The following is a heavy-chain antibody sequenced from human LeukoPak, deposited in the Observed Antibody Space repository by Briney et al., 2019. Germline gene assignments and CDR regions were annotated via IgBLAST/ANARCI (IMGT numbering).Heavy chain of an antibody. Sequence: GGSLRLSCAASGFTFSSCGMHWVRQAPGKGLEWVAVIWYDGNNKYYADSVKGRFTISRDNSKSMLFLQMNSLRAEDTAVYYCARDTGFGDYGLDYWGQGTLVTVSS. V-gene: IGHV3-33*01. D-gene: IGHD4/OR15-4a*01. CDR1: GFTFSSCG. CDR3: ARDTGFGDYGLDY. CDR2: IWYDGNNK. J-gene: IGHJ4*02.